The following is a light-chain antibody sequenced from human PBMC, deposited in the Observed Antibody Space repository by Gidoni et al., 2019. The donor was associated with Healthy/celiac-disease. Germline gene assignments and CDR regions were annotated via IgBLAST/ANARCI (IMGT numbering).Light chain of an antibody. CDR1: HSVSSN. CDR2: SAS. Sequence: IVMTQSSATLSVSPGERATLSCRASHSVSSNLAWYQQKPGQAPRPLIYSASTRATGIPARFSGSGSGTEFTLTISSLQSEDFAVYYCQQYNNWTPPWTFGQGTKVEIK. J-gene: IGKJ1*01. V-gene: IGKV3-15*01. CDR3: QQYNNWTPPWT.